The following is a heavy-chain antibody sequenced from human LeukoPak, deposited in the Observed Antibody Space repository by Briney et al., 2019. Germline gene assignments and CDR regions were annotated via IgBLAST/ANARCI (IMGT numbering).Heavy chain of an antibody. CDR3: ARDSITIFGVPGGWFDP. CDR2: IYYSGST. V-gene: IGHV4-30-4*08. D-gene: IGHD3-3*01. CDR1: GGSISSGDYY. Sequence: SQTLSLTCTVSGGSISSGDYYWSWIRQPPGKGLEWIGYIYYSGSTYYNPSLKSRDTISVDTSKNQFSLKLSSVTAADTAVYYCARDSITIFGVPGGWFDPWGQGTLVTVSS. J-gene: IGHJ5*02.